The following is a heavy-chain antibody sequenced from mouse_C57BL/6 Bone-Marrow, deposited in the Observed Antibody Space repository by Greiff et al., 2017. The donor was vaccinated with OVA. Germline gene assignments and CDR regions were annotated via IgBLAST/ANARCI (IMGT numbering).Heavy chain of an antibody. CDR2: IYPRSGNT. D-gene: IGHD1-1*01. CDR3: ARGTTYGRSYGYFDV. Sequence: QVQLQQSGAELARPGASVKLSCKASGYTFTSYGISWVKQRTGQGLEWIGEIYPRSGNTYYNEKFKGKATLTADKSSSTAYMELRSLTSEDSAVYFCARGTTYGRSYGYFDVWGTGTTVTVSS. CDR1: GYTFTSYG. V-gene: IGHV1-81*01. J-gene: IGHJ1*03.